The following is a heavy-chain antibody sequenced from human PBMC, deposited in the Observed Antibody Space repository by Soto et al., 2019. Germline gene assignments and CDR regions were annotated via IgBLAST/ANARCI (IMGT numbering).Heavy chain of an antibody. CDR2: IHSDGST. CDR1: GLTVSGDH. V-gene: IGHV3-53*01. CDR3: ARDDRGPFDY. Sequence: QSGGSLRLSCAASGLTVSGDHMSWVRQDPGKGLQWVSLIHSDGSTYYADSVKGRFTISRDSSKNTVSLQMNSLRADDTALYFCARDDRGPFDYWGQGTLVTVSS. D-gene: IGHD1-26*01. J-gene: IGHJ4*02.